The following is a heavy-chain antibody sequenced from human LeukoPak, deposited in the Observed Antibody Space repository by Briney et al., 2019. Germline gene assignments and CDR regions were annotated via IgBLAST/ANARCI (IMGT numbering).Heavy chain of an antibody. Sequence: LRLSCTASGFSFSNYWMHWVRQAPGKGLEWIGYIYYSGSTYYNPSLKSRVTISVDTSKNQFSLKLSSVTAADTAVYYCARARAPATAPFDYWGQGTLVTVSS. CDR3: ARARAPATAPFDY. J-gene: IGHJ4*02. D-gene: IGHD2-21*02. V-gene: IGHV4-31*02. CDR1: GFSFSNYW. CDR2: IYYSGST.